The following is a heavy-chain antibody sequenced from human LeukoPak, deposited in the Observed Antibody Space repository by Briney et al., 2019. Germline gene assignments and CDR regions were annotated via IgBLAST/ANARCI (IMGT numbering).Heavy chain of an antibody. D-gene: IGHD3-3*01. Sequence: ESGGSLRLSCAASGFTFSSYAMHWVRQAPGKGLEWVAVISCDGSNKYYADSVKGRFTISRDNSKNTLYLQMNSLRAEDTAVYYCARSYYDFGGYYYYGMDVWGQGTTVTVSS. J-gene: IGHJ6*02. CDR2: ISCDGSNK. V-gene: IGHV3-30-3*01. CDR1: GFTFSSYA. CDR3: ARSYYDFGGYYYYGMDV.